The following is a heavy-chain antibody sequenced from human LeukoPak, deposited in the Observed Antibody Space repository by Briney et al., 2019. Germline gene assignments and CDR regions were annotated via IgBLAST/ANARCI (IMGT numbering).Heavy chain of an antibody. V-gene: IGHV1-46*01. CDR1: GYTFTSYY. J-gene: IGHJ4*02. Sequence: GASVKVSCKASGYTFTSYYMHWVRQAPGQGLEWMGIINPSGGSTSYAQKFQGRVTMTRDTSTSTVYMELSSLRSEDTAVYYCARGALSGYDSSGYSLDYWGQGTLVTASS. CDR3: ARGALSGYDSSGYSLDY. CDR2: INPSGGST. D-gene: IGHD3-22*01.